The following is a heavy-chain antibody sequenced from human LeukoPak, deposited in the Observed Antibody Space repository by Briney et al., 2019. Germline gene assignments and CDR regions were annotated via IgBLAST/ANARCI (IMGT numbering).Heavy chain of an antibody. D-gene: IGHD3-10*01. V-gene: IGHV1-18*01. CDR3: ARGRESNYYNSGIYNS. J-gene: IGHJ5*02. Sequence: ASVKVSCKASGYTFTSYGISWVRQAPGQGLEWMGWISAYNGNTNYAQKLQGRVTMTTDTSTSTAYMELRSLRSDDTAVYYCARGRESNYYNSGIYNSWGQGTLVTVSS. CDR1: GYTFTSYG. CDR2: ISAYNGNT.